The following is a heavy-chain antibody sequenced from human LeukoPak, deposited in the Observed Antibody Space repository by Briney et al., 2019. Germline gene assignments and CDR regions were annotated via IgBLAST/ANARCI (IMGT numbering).Heavy chain of an antibody. V-gene: IGHV3-21*01. J-gene: IGHJ6*03. CDR3: VREGGPYSHYYYMDV. CDR2: ISTSSSFI. Sequence: PGGSLRLSCAASGFIFNAFEMDWVRQAPGKGLEWVASISTSSSFIKYGDSVKGRFTISRDNANNSLSLQMHSLKVEDTAVYYCVREGGPYSHYYYMDVWGKGPTVAVSS. CDR1: GFIFNAFE. D-gene: IGHD2-15*01.